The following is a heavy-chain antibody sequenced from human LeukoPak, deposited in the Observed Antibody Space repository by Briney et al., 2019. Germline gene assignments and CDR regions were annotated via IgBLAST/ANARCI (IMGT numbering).Heavy chain of an antibody. J-gene: IGHJ4*02. CDR2: INPNSGGT. Sequence: ASVKVSCKASGYTFTGYYMHWVRQAPGQGLEWMGWINPNSGGTNYAQKFRGRVTMTRDTSISTPYMELSRLRSDDTAVYYCARVPPGYSGYDYHDYWGQGTLVTVSS. CDR3: ARVPPGYSGYDYHDY. D-gene: IGHD5-12*01. CDR1: GYTFTGYY. V-gene: IGHV1-2*02.